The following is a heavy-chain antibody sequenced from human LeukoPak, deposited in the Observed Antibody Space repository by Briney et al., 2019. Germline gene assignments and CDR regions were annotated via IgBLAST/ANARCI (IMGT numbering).Heavy chain of an antibody. CDR3: ARLWGFDY. CDR1: GFTFSGYW. Sequence: GGSLRLSCAASGFTFSGYWMTWVRQAPGKGLEWVASINEDGTEKYYMDCVKGRFTISRDNAHNSLYLQLNSLRAEDTAVYYCARLWGFDYWGQGTLVTVSS. V-gene: IGHV3-7*01. J-gene: IGHJ4*02. CDR2: INEDGTEK. D-gene: IGHD3-10*01.